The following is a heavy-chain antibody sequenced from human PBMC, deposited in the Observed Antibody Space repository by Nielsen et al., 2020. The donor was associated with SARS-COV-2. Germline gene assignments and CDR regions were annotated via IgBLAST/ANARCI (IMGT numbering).Heavy chain of an antibody. J-gene: IGHJ4*02. CDR1: GFPFSSYE. D-gene: IGHD3-22*01. CDR2: IGGNGRNI. Sequence: GESLKISCAASGFPFSSYEMNWVRQAPGKALEWLSYIGGNGRNIFYADSVKGRFTISRDNSKNTLYLQMNSLRAEDTAVYYCAESSGYYSTVDYWGQGTLVTVSS. CDR3: AESSGYYSTVDY. V-gene: IGHV3-48*03.